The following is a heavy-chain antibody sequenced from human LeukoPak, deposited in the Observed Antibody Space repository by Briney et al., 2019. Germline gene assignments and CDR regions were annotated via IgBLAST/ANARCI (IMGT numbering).Heavy chain of an antibody. J-gene: IGHJ4*02. D-gene: IGHD3-10*01. CDR1: GGSMITNDW. CDR2: IYHNGDT. CDR3: ARGRTMVRGVISDDY. Sequence: SETLSLTCAVSGGSMITNDWWSWVRQPPGKGLEWIGEIYHNGDTKYNPSFESRVTMSVDKSKTQFSLKLTSVTAADAAVYYCARGRTMVRGVISDDYWGQGTLVTVSS. V-gene: IGHV4-4*02.